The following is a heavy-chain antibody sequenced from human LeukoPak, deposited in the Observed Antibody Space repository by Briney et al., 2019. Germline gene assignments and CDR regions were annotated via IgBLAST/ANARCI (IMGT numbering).Heavy chain of an antibody. CDR3: AKEARPPAIFSGYYFDY. CDR1: GFTFSSYA. V-gene: IGHV3-23*01. Sequence: HPGGSLRLSCAASGFTFSSYAMSWVRQAPGKGLEWVSAISGSGGSTYYADSVKGRFTISRDNSKNTLYLQMNSLRAEDTAVYYCAKEARPPAIFSGYYFDYWGQGTLVTVSS. J-gene: IGHJ4*02. D-gene: IGHD2/OR15-2a*01. CDR2: ISGSGGST.